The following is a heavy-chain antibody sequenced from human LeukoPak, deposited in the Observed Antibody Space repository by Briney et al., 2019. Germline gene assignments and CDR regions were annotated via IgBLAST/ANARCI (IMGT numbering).Heavy chain of an antibody. J-gene: IGHJ4*02. CDR1: GYTFTSYG. CDR3: VRDLAGAAAGIIPLFHY. V-gene: IGHV1-18*01. CDR2: ISAYNGNT. D-gene: IGHD6-13*01. Sequence: ASVKVSCKASGYTFTSYGITWVRQAPGQGLEWMGWISAYNGNTNYAQKLQGRVTMTTETSTSTAYMELRSLRSDDTAVYYCVRDLAGAAAGIIPLFHYWGQGTLVTVSS.